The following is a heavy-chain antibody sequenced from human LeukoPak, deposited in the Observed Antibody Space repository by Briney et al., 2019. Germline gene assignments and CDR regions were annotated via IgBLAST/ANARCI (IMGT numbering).Heavy chain of an antibody. CDR1: GFTFSSYA. Sequence: GGSLRLSCAASGFTFSSYAMHWVRQAPGKGLEWVAVISYDGSNKYYADSVKGRFTISSDNSKNTLYLQMGSLRAEDMAVYYCARGDYVWGSYRYGAFDIWGQGTMVTVSS. J-gene: IGHJ3*02. CDR3: ARGDYVWGSYRYGAFDI. D-gene: IGHD3-16*02. V-gene: IGHV3-30*14. CDR2: ISYDGSNK.